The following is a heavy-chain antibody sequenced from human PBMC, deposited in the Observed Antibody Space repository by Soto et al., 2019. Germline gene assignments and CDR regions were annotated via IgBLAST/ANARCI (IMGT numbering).Heavy chain of an antibody. Sequence: ASVKVSCKASGYTFTSYYMHWVRQAPGQGLEWMGIINPSGGSTSYAQKFQGRVTMTRDTSTSTVYMELSSLRSEDTAVYYCARDAPAHYDFCSGYRRTYNWFDPWGQGTLVTVSS. CDR3: ARDAPAHYDFCSGYRRTYNWFDP. J-gene: IGHJ5*02. CDR2: INPSGGST. CDR1: GYTFTSYY. D-gene: IGHD3-3*01. V-gene: IGHV1-46*01.